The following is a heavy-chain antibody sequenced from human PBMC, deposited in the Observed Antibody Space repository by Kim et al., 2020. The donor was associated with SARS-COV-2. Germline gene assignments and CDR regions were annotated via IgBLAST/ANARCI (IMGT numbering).Heavy chain of an antibody. D-gene: IGHD4-17*01. J-gene: IGHJ4*02. CDR3: ATYGGNSGFDS. Sequence: RTNYNPSLKGRVTISLDTPKNRVSLSLNSVTAADTAVYYCATYGGNSGFDSWGQGTLVTVSS. V-gene: IGHV4-59*01. CDR2: RT.